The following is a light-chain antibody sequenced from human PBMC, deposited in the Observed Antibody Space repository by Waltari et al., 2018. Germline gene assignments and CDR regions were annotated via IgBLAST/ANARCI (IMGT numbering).Light chain of an antibody. J-gene: IGLJ3*02. Sequence: SYVLTQPPSVSVAPGQTARVTCGGNNIGRKRVHWYQQKPGPAPVLVVYDDSDRPSGIPERFSGSNSRNTATLTISRVEAGDEADYSCQVWDSSWVFGGGTKLTVL. V-gene: IGLV3-21*02. CDR1: NIGRKR. CDR2: DDS. CDR3: QVWDSSWV.